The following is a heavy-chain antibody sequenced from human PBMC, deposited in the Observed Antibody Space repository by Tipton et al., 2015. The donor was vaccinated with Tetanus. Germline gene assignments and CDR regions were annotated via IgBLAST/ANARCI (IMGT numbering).Heavy chain of an antibody. CDR3: ARLIVGATTSEYFQH. J-gene: IGHJ1*01. CDR2: IYYSGST. D-gene: IGHD1-26*01. V-gene: IGHV4-39*01. Sequence: TLSLTCTVSGGSISPYYWSWIRQPPGKGLEWIGSIYYSGSTYYNPSLKSRVTISVDTSKNQFSLKLSSVTAADTAVYYCARLIVGATTSEYFQHWGQGTLVTVSS. CDR1: GGSISPYY.